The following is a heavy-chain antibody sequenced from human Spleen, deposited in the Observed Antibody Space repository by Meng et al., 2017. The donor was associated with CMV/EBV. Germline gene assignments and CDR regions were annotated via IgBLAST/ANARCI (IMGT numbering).Heavy chain of an antibody. J-gene: IGHJ3*02. CDR3: AHTPYDPAGYSPPFQI. Sequence: SGPTLVKPTETLTLTCTFSGFSLNTIGLGVGWIRQPPGKALEWLALIYWNDDKRYSPALKNRLTISKDTSNNQVVLTMANMDPVDTATYSCAHTPYDPAGYSPPFQIWGQGTMVTVS. CDR2: IYWNDDK. V-gene: IGHV2-5*01. D-gene: IGHD3-9*01. CDR1: GFSLNTIGLG.